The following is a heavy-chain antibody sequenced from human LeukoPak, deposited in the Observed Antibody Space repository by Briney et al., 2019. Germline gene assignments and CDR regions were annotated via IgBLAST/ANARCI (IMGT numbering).Heavy chain of an antibody. D-gene: IGHD3-22*01. J-gene: IGHJ3*02. CDR3: ARGGHDYYDRSGYYYMSAFDI. CDR1: GFTFSDYD. CDR2: ISSSSIYV. Sequence: GGSLRLSCAASGFTFSDYDMNWVRQAPGKGLEWVSSISSSSIYVSYADSVKGRYTISRDNAKNSLYLQMNSLRAEDTAVYYCARGGHDYYDRSGYYYMSAFDIWGQGTMVTVSS. V-gene: IGHV3-21*01.